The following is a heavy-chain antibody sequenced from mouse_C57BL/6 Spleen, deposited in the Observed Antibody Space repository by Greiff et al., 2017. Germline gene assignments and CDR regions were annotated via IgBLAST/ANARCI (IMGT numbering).Heavy chain of an antibody. CDR3: ARGGGHVGEFDY. Sequence: QVQLQQPGAELVMPGASVKLSCKASGYTFTSYWMHWVKQRPGQGLEWIGEIDPSDSYTNYNQKFKGKSTLTVDKSSSTAYMQLSSLTSEDSAVYYCARGGGHVGEFDYWGQGTTLTVAS. CDR1: GYTFTSYW. CDR2: IDPSDSYT. V-gene: IGHV1-69*01. D-gene: IGHD6-1*01. J-gene: IGHJ2*01.